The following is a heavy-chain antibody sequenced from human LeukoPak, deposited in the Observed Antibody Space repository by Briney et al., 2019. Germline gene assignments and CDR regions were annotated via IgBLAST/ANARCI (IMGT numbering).Heavy chain of an antibody. D-gene: IGHD6-6*01. CDR3: AREYSSSSGRRAFDI. Sequence: SQTLSLTCTVSGGSISSYYWNWIRQPPGKGLEWIGYIYYSGSTNYNPSLKSRVTILVDTSKNQFSLRLSSVTAADTAVYYCAREYSSSSGRRAFDIWGQGTMVTVSS. J-gene: IGHJ3*02. CDR2: IYYSGST. V-gene: IGHV4-59*08. CDR1: GGSISSYY.